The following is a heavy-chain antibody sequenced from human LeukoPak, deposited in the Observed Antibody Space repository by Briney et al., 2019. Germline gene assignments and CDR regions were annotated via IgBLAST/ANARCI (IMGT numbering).Heavy chain of an antibody. Sequence: GGSLRLSCAASGFTFSSYATSWVRQAPGRGLEWVSAISGSGGSTYYADSVKGRFTISRDNSKNTLYLQMNSLRAEDTAVYYCAKGPTKGYCSSTSCYIVDWFDPWGQGTLVTVSS. V-gene: IGHV3-23*01. CDR1: GFTFSSYA. D-gene: IGHD2-2*02. CDR3: AKGPTKGYCSSTSCYIVDWFDP. J-gene: IGHJ5*02. CDR2: ISGSGGST.